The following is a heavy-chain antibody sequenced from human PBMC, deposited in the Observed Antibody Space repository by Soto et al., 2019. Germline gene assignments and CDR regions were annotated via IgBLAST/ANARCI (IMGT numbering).Heavy chain of an antibody. Sequence: ASVKVSCKASGYTFTSYGISWVRQAPGQGLEWMGWISAYNGNTNYAQKLQGRVTMTTDTSTSTAYMELRSLRSDDTAVYYCARVERFLEWLAKEQDAFDIWGQGTMVTVSS. CDR3: ARVERFLEWLAKEQDAFDI. V-gene: IGHV1-18*01. D-gene: IGHD3-3*01. CDR2: ISAYNGNT. CDR1: GYTFTSYG. J-gene: IGHJ3*02.